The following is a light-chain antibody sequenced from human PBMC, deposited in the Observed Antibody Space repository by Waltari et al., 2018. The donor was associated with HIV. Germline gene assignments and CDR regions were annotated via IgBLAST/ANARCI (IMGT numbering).Light chain of an antibody. CDR2: TNN. CDR1: NSNIRSNT. Sequence: QSVLTQPPSASGTPGQRVTISCSGSNSNIRSNTVNWYQPLPGTAPKLLIYTNNPRPSGVPDRFSGSKSGTSASLAISRLQSEDEADYYCAAWDDSLNGVVFGGGTRLTVL. J-gene: IGLJ3*02. CDR3: AAWDDSLNGVV. V-gene: IGLV1-44*01.